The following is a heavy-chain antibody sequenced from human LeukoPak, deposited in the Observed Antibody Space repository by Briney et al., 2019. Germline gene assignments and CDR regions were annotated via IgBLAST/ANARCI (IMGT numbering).Heavy chain of an antibody. CDR2: ISSSGSTI. Sequence: PGRSLRLSCAASGFTFSSYEMNWVRQAPGKGLEWVSYISSSGSTIYYADSVKGRFTISRDNAKNSLYLQMNSLRAEDTAVYYCARSQYSSGWDYYYGMDVWGKGTTVTVSS. V-gene: IGHV3-48*03. D-gene: IGHD6-19*01. CDR3: ARSQYSSGWDYYYGMDV. CDR1: GFTFSSYE. J-gene: IGHJ6*04.